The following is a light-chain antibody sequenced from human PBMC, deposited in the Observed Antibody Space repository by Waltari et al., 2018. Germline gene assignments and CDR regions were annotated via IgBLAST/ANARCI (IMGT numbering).Light chain of an antibody. CDR2: GAS. CDR3: QERGRT. Sequence: IVMTQSPATLSVSPGEGATLPCKASKSLSSNLAWYQQKPGQLPRLLIYGASTRATGIPARFSGSGSGTEFTLTISSLQAEDFAVYYCQERGRTFGQGTKVEIK. J-gene: IGKJ1*01. V-gene: IGKV3-15*01. CDR1: KSLSSN.